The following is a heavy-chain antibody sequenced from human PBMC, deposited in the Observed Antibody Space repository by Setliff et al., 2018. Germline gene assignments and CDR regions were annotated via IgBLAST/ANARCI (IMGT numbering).Heavy chain of an antibody. Sequence: ETLSLTCAVYGGSVSTYYWIWIRQPPGKGLEWIGEVNHSGSTNYNPSHKSRVTISVDMPKNQFSLKLSSVTAADTALYYCTVYNTGSSKDHYWGQGTPVTVSS. V-gene: IGHV4-34*01. CDR2: VNHSGST. J-gene: IGHJ4*02. CDR3: TVYNTGSSKDHY. D-gene: IGHD2-8*02. CDR1: GGSVSTYY.